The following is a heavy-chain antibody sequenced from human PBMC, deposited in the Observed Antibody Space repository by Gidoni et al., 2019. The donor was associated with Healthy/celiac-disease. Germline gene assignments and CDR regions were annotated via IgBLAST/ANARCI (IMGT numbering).Heavy chain of an antibody. CDR2: INHSGST. CDR3: ARVMSFNPRLLWFGELEKGYYYYYMDV. V-gene: IGHV4-34*01. CDR1: GGSFSGYS. J-gene: IGHJ6*03. D-gene: IGHD3-10*01. Sequence: QVQLQQWGAGLLKPSETLSLTCAVYGGSFSGYSWSWIRQPPGKGLEWIGEINHSGSTNYNPSLKSRVTISVDTSKNQFSLKLSSVTAADTAVYYCARVMSFNPRLLWFGELEKGYYYYYMDVWGKGTTVTVSS.